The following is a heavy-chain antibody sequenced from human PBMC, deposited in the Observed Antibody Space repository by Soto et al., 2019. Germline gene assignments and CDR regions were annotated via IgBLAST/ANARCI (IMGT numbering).Heavy chain of an antibody. CDR2: IYPGDSDT. D-gene: IGHD3-10*01. V-gene: IGHV5-51*01. CDR3: ARHGGFGDLSPYYYYYGMDV. J-gene: IGHJ6*02. CDR1: GYSFASYW. Sequence: GESLKISCKGSGYSFASYWIGWVRQMPGKGLEWMGIIYPGDSDTRYSPSFQGQVTISADKSINTAYLKWSSLKASDTAMYYCARHGGFGDLSPYYYYYGMDVWGQGTTVTVS.